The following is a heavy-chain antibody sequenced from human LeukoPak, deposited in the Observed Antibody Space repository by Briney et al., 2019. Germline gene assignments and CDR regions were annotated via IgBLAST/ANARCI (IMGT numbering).Heavy chain of an antibody. CDR2: IIPIFGTA. CDR3: ARPGYSYGYYFDY. J-gene: IGHJ4*02. D-gene: IGHD5-18*01. V-gene: IGHV1-69*13. Sequence: SVKVSCKASGGTFSSYAISWVRQAPGQGLEWMGGIIPIFGTANYAQKFQGGVTITADESTSTAYMELSSLRSEDTAVYYCARPGYSYGYYFDYWGQGTLVTVSS. CDR1: GGTFSSYA.